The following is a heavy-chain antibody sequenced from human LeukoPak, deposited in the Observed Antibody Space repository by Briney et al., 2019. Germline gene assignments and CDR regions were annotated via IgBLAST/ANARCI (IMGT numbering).Heavy chain of an antibody. Sequence: GGSLRLSRAASGFTFSSYAMSWVRQAPGKGLEWVSAISGSGGSTYYADSVKGRFTISRDNSKNTLYLQMNSLRAEDTAVYYCAKGLIAVAGTHGYYYYYGMDVWGQGTTVTVSS. J-gene: IGHJ6*02. D-gene: IGHD6-19*01. V-gene: IGHV3-23*01. CDR2: ISGSGGST. CDR1: GFTFSSYA. CDR3: AKGLIAVAGTHGYYYYYGMDV.